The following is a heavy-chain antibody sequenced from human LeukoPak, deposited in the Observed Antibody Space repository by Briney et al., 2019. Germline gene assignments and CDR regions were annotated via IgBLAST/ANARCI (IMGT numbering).Heavy chain of an antibody. V-gene: IGHV4-59*08. CDR3: ARHTGYSGYDWFDP. J-gene: IGHJ5*02. CDR1: GGSISSYY. Sequence: PSETLSLTCTVSGGSISSYYWSWLRQPPGKGLEWLGYIYYSGRTNYNPSLKSRVTISVDTSKNQFSLKLSSVTAADTAVYYCARHTGYSGYDWFDPWGQGTLVTVSS. CDR2: IYYSGRT. D-gene: IGHD5-12*01.